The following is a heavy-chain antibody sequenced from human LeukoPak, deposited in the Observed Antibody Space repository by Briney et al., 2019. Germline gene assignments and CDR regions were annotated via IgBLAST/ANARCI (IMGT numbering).Heavy chain of an antibody. CDR2: IGSDNKP. CDR3: ARDVFVDFSLDY. CDR1: GFTFSAYA. V-gene: IGHV3-23*01. J-gene: IGHJ4*02. Sequence: TGGSLRLSCEASGFTFSAYAMTWVRQAPGKGLEWVSSIGSDNKPHYSESVKGRFAISRDNSKNMLFLQLNSLRAEDTALYYCARDVFVDFSLDYWGQGTLVTVSS. D-gene: IGHD3/OR15-3a*01.